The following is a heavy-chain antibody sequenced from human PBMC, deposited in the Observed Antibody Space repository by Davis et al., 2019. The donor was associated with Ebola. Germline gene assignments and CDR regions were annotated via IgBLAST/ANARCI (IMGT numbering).Heavy chain of an antibody. Sequence: GGSLRLSCEASGYNFATHWTGWVRQLPGKGLEWMGIIYPGDSDTRYSPSFQGQVTIPADKSISTVYLQWSSLKASDTAMYFCAKGRGPYRRGDAIDIWGRGTMVTVSS. CDR3: AKGRGPYRRGDAIDI. V-gene: IGHV5-51*01. CDR2: IYPGDSDT. D-gene: IGHD1-26*01. CDR1: GYNFATHW. J-gene: IGHJ3*02.